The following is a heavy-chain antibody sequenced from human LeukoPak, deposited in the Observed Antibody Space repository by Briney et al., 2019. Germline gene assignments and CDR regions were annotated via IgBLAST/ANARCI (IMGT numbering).Heavy chain of an antibody. CDR2: IIPIFGTA. CDR3: ARDQGYYYDDDAFDI. CDR1: GGTFSSYA. J-gene: IGHJ3*02. D-gene: IGHD3-22*01. V-gene: IGHV1-69*06. Sequence: SVKVSCKASGGTFSSYAISWVRQAPGQGLEWMGGIIPIFGTANYAQKFQGRVTNTADKSTNTAYMELSSLRSEDTAVYYCARDQGYYYDDDAFDIWGQGTMVTVSS.